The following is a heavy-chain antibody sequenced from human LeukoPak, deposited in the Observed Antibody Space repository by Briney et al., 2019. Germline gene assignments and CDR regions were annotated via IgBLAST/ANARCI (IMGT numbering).Heavy chain of an antibody. Sequence: GRSLRLSCAASGFTFSSYAMYWVRQAPGKGLEWVAVISYDGSNKYYADSVKGRFTISRDNSKNTLYLQMNSLRAEDTAVYYCARERDLTVDYWGQGTLVTVSS. CDR1: GFTFSSYA. V-gene: IGHV3-30*04. CDR2: ISYDGSNK. J-gene: IGHJ4*02. CDR3: ARERDLTVDY.